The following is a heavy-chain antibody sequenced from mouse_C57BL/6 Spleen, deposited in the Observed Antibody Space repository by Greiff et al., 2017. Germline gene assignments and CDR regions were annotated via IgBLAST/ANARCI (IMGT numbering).Heavy chain of an antibody. CDR3: ARWELRGYAMDY. D-gene: IGHD2-1*01. J-gene: IGHJ4*01. CDR2: ILPGSGST. V-gene: IGHV1-9*01. Sequence: QVQLKESGAELMKPGASVKLSCKATGYTFTGYWIEWVKQRPGHGLEWIGEILPGSGSTNYNEKFKGKATFTADTSSNTAYMQLSSLTTKDSAIYYCARWELRGYAMDYWGQGTSVTVSS. CDR1: GYTFTGYW.